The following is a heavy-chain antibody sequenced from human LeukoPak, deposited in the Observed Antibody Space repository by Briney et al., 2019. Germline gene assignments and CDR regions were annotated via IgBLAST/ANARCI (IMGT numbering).Heavy chain of an antibody. V-gene: IGHV1-69*02. CDR1: GYTLTELS. CDR3: ASGGNRRFDY. CDR2: IIPILGIA. Sequence: GASVKVSCKVSGYTLTELSMHWVRQAPGKGLEWMGRIIPILGIANYAQKFQGRVTITADKSTSTAYMELSSLRSEDTAVYYCASGGNRRFDYWGQGTLVTVSS. D-gene: IGHD2/OR15-2a*01. J-gene: IGHJ4*02.